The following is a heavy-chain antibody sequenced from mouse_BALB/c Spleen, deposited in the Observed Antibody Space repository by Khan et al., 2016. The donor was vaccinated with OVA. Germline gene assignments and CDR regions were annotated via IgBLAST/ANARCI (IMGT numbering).Heavy chain of an antibody. Sequence: EVQLVEFGGGLVQSGGSRKLSCAASGFTFTSYGMHWIRQAPEKGLEWVAYISSDSNTIYYVDTVKGRFTISRDNPKNTLFLQMTSLRSGDTAMYFCATSYFYGYYFDYWGQGTTLTVSS. V-gene: IGHV5-17*02. CDR2: ISSDSNTI. CDR1: GFTFTSYG. J-gene: IGHJ2*01. D-gene: IGHD1-1*01. CDR3: ATSYFYGYYFDY.